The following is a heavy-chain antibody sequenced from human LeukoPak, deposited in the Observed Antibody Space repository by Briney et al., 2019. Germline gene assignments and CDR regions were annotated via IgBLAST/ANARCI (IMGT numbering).Heavy chain of an antibody. CDR1: GYTFTSYY. CDR3: ASYYYDSSGYLTLDY. Sequence: ASAKVSCKASGYTFTSYYMHWVRQAPGQGLEWMGIINPSGGSTSYAQKFQGRVTMTRDMSTSTVYMELSSLRSEDTAVYYCASYYYDSSGYLTLDYWGQGTLVTVSS. D-gene: IGHD3-22*01. V-gene: IGHV1-46*01. J-gene: IGHJ4*02. CDR2: INPSGGST.